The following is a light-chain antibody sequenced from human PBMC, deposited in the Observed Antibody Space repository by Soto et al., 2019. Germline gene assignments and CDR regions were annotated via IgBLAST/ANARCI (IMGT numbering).Light chain of an antibody. Sequence: DIQMTQSPSSVSASVGDRVTITCRASQGISSWLAWYQQRPGKAPKLLISATSTLQSGVPSRFRGSGSGTDFTLTITSLQPEDSATYYCQQTDSLPVTFGQGTRLEIK. CDR3: QQTDSLPVT. CDR2: ATS. J-gene: IGKJ5*01. V-gene: IGKV1-12*01. CDR1: QGISSW.